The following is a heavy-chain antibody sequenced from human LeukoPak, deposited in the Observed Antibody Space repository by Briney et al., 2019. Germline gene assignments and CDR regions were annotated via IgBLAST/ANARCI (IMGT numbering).Heavy chain of an antibody. V-gene: IGHV5-51*01. Sequence: PGESLKISCKGAGYSFPSYWIGWVRQMPGKGLEWMGIIYPGGSDSRYSPSFQGQVTISADKSISTAYLQWSSLKASDTAMYYCARQAETYCSSTSCYGDAFDIWGQGTMVTVSS. CDR3: ARQAETYCSSTSCYGDAFDI. D-gene: IGHD2-2*01. CDR2: IYPGGSDS. CDR1: GYSFPSYW. J-gene: IGHJ3*02.